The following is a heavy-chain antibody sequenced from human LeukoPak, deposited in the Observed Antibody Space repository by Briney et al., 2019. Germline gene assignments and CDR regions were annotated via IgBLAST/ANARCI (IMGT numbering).Heavy chain of an antibody. CDR1: GGSFSGYY. V-gene: IGHV4-34*01. D-gene: IGHD6-13*01. CDR2: INHSGST. Sequence: SETLSLTCAVYGGSFSGYYWSWIRQPPGKGLEWIGEINHSGSTNYNPSLKSRVTISVDTSKNQFSLKLSSVTAADTAVYYCARGRQAIAAAFFPFDYWGQGTLVTVSS. CDR3: ARGRQAIAAAFFPFDY. J-gene: IGHJ4*02.